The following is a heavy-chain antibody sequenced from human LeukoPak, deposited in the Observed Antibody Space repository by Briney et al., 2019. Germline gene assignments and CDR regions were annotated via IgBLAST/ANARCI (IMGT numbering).Heavy chain of an antibody. J-gene: IGHJ4*02. V-gene: IGHV3-48*03. CDR1: GFTFSSYE. D-gene: IGHD1-26*01. CDR3: ASATRSYGLTY. CDR2: ISSSGSTI. Sequence: GSLRLSCAASGFTFSSYEMNWVRQAPGKGLEWVSYISSSGSTIYYADSVKGRFTISRDNAKNSLYLQMNSLRAEDTAVYYCASATRSYGLTYWGQGTLVTVSS.